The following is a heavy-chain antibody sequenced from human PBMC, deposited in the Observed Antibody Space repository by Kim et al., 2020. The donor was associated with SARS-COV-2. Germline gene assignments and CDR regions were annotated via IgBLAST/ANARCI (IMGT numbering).Heavy chain of an antibody. CDR2: ISNRGSFT. D-gene: IGHD3-16*02. V-gene: IGHV3-11*05. J-gene: IGHJ6*02. CDR1: GFSISDYY. CDR3: ARDTTSGSYSYYGMDV. Sequence: GGSLRLSCAASGFSISDYYMSWIRQAPGKGLEWLSYISNRGSFTNYADSVKGRFTISRDKAKNSLYLQMNSLRAEDTAVYYCARDTTSGSYSYYGMDVWGQGTPVTVSS.